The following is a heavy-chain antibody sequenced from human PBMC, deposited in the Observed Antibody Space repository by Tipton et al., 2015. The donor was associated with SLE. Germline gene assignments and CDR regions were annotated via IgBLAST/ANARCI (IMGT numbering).Heavy chain of an antibody. CDR1: GFTFSSFA. D-gene: IGHD3-10*01. CDR2: IYSGGSTI. CDR3: AKASGGVYGTEYFDY. V-gene: IGHV3-23*03. J-gene: IGHJ4*02. Sequence: SLRLSCAASGFTFSSFAMSWVRQAPGKGLEWVSLIYSGGSTIYYADSVKGRFTISRDNSKNTLYLQMNSLRPQDTAVYYCAKASGGVYGTEYFDYWGQGTLVTVSS.